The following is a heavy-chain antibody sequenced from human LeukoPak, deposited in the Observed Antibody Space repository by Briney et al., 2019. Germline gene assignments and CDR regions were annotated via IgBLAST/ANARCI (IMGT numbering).Heavy chain of an antibody. D-gene: IGHD4-23*01. V-gene: IGHV3-30-3*01. Sequence: GGSLRLSCAASGFTFSSYAMHWVRQAPGKGLEWVAVISYDGSNKYYADSVKGRFTISRDNSKNTLYLQMNSLRAEDTAVYYCARDPAGWVRWYHGDFDYWGQGTLVTVSS. CDR1: GFTFSSYA. J-gene: IGHJ4*02. CDR2: ISYDGSNK. CDR3: ARDPAGWVRWYHGDFDY.